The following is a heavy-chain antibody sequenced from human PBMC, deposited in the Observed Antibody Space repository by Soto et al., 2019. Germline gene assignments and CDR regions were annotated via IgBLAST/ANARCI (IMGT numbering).Heavy chain of an antibody. D-gene: IGHD2-8*01. Sequence: QVQLAESGGGVAQPGSSLRLSCVASGFTFSRYGMHWVRQAPGQGLEWVSGIWHDGSYQDYEESVKGRFSVSRDNSKNTLYLQMNSLRAEDTAVYYCARRFCMAGRYFYYYGLDGWGQGTTGTVSS. J-gene: IGHJ6*02. V-gene: IGHV3-33*01. CDR2: IWHDGSYQ. CDR3: ARRFCMAGRYFYYYGLDG. CDR1: GFTFSRYG.